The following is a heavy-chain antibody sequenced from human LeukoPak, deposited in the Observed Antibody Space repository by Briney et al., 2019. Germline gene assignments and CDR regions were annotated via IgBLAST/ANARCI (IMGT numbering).Heavy chain of an antibody. CDR1: GGTFRRYA. J-gene: IGHJ4*02. CDR2: VIPMFGPA. CDR3: ARTRSGSHLQIFDY. Sequence: ASVKLSCTASGGTFRRYAINWVRQAPGQGHEWMGGVIPMFGPANYAQKFQARVTITTDQSTRTAYMELSSLRSEDTAVYYCARTRSGSHLQIFDYWGQGALVTVSS. D-gene: IGHD1-26*01. V-gene: IGHV1-69*05.